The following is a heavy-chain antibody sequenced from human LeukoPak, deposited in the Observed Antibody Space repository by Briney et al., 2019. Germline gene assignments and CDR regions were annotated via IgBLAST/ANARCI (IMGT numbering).Heavy chain of an antibody. CDR2: IKQDGSEE. Sequence: GGSLRLSCAASGFTLSSYAMTWVRQAPGKGLEWVAKIKQDGSEEYYVDSVRGRFTISRDNAKNSVYLQMNSLRAEDTAIYYCARSIPYGTTWYGRSDYWGQGTLVTVSS. V-gene: IGHV3-7*03. J-gene: IGHJ4*02. D-gene: IGHD6-13*01. CDR3: ARSIPYGTTWYGRSDY. CDR1: GFTLSSYA.